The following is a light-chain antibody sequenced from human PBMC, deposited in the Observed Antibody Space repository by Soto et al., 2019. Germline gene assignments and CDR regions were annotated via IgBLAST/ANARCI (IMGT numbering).Light chain of an antibody. CDR2: AAS. V-gene: IGKV1-39*01. Sequence: DIQMTQSPSSLSASVGDRVTITCRASQSISSYLNWYQQKPGKAPQLLIYAASSLQSGVPSRFSGSRSGTDFTLTSSSLQPEDFATYYCQQSYSTPRRTFGQGTKVEIK. CDR1: QSISSY. CDR3: QQSYSTPRRT. J-gene: IGKJ1*01.